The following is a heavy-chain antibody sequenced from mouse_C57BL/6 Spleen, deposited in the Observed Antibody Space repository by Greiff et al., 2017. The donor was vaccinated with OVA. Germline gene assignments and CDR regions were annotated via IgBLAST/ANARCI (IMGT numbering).Heavy chain of an antibody. Sequence: EVMLVESGGGLVQPKGSLKLSCAASGFSFNTYAMNWVRQAPGKGLEWVARIRSKSNNYATYYADSVKDRFTISRDDSESMLYLQMNNLKTEDTAMYYCVRRSYDPLYAMDYWGQGTSVTVSS. J-gene: IGHJ4*01. CDR2: IRSKSNNYAT. CDR1: GFSFNTYA. CDR3: VRRSYDPLYAMDY. V-gene: IGHV10-1*01. D-gene: IGHD2-12*01.